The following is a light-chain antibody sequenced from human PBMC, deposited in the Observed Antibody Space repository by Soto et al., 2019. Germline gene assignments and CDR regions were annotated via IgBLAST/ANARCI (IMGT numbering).Light chain of an antibody. CDR3: QSYDSSLSGWV. CDR1: SSNIGAGYD. Sequence: QSVLTQPPSVSGAPGQRVTISCTGSSSNIGAGYDVHWYQHLPGTAPKLLIYGNSNRPSGVPDRFSGSKSGTSASLAITGLQAEEEGDYYCQSYDSSLSGWVFGGGTKLTVL. CDR2: GNS. J-gene: IGLJ2*01. V-gene: IGLV1-40*01.